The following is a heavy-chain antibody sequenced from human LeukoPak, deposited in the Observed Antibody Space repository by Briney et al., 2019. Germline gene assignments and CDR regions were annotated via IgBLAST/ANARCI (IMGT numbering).Heavy chain of an antibody. CDR3: ARAVGSTSWFDS. V-gene: IGHV4-31*03. CDR2: TYYSGNT. CDR1: GDLVIGAPYY. J-gene: IGHJ5*01. Sequence: PSQTLSLTCSVSGDLVIGAPYYWSWVRQHPGRGLEWIAYTYYSGNTYCNPSLKSRVTLSVDTSNNQFSLNLTSLSAADTAVYFCARAVGSTSWFDSWGQGTLVTVSS. D-gene: IGHD2-2*01.